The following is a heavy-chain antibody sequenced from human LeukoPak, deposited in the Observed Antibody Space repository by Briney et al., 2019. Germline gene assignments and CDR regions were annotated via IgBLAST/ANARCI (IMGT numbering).Heavy chain of an antibody. CDR1: GYTFTSYG. J-gene: IGHJ6*03. Sequence: VASVKVSCKASGYTFTSYGISWVRQAPGQGLEWMGWISAYNGNTNYAQKLQGRVTMTTDTSTSTAYMELRSLRSDDTAVYYCASGPLYCSSTSCSEGYYYYMDVWGKGTTVTISS. CDR2: ISAYNGNT. D-gene: IGHD2-2*01. CDR3: ASGPLYCSSTSCSEGYYYYMDV. V-gene: IGHV1-18*01.